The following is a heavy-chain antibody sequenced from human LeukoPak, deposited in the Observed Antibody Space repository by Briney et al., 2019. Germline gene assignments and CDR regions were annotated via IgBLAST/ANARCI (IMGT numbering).Heavy chain of an antibody. Sequence: ASETLSLTCTVSAGSISLYNTYYWTWIRQSPGKGLEWIGYIYYSGSTSYNPSLKSRVTISVDTFRNQFSLKLTSVTAADTAIYYCAKSDYYGASDYWGQGTLVTVSS. V-gene: IGHV4-59*01. CDR1: AGSISLYNTYY. CDR3: AKSDYYGASDY. D-gene: IGHD3-10*01. CDR2: IYYSGST. J-gene: IGHJ4*02.